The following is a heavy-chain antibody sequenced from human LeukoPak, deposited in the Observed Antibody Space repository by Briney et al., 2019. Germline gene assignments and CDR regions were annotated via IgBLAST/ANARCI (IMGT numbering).Heavy chain of an antibody. CDR1: GFTFKTYA. V-gene: IGHV3-23*01. Sequence: GGSLRLSCAASGFTFKTYAMIWVRQAPGKGLEWVSAISGSGADTYYADSGQGRFTISRDNSKNTLYLQMNSLRAGDTAVYYCAKDLRFLEWLNDYFDYWGQGTLVTVSS. CDR2: ISGSGADT. D-gene: IGHD3-3*01. CDR3: AKDLRFLEWLNDYFDY. J-gene: IGHJ4*02.